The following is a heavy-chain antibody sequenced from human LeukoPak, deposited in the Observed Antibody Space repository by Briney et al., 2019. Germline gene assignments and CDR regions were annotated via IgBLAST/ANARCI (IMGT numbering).Heavy chain of an antibody. V-gene: IGHV4-34*01. CDR2: INHSGNT. CDR3: ARVPMHLWPRVDY. CDR1: GGSFSADY. J-gene: IGHJ4*02. Sequence: SEALSLTCAVYGGSFSADYWSWIRQPPGRGLEWIGEINHSGNTRYNPSLKSRVIISVDTSKNQFSLKLSSVTAADTAMYYCARVPMHLWPRVDYWGQGTLVTVSS. D-gene: IGHD3-16*01.